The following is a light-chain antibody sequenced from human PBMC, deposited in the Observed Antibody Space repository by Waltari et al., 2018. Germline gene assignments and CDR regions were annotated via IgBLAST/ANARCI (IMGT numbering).Light chain of an antibody. J-gene: IGKJ1*01. CDR3: QHYRSLPVT. CDR1: ESVRGA. V-gene: IGKV3-20*01. Sequence: EIVLTQSPGTLSLSPGDRATLACRTRESVRGALAWYQRRPGQAPRLLIYDVSSRATGIPDRFSGSGSGTDFSLTISRLEPEDFALYYCQHYRSLPVTFGQGTKVEIK. CDR2: DVS.